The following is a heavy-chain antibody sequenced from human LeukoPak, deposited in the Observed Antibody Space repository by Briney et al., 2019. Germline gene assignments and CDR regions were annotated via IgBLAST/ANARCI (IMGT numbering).Heavy chain of an antibody. V-gene: IGHV4-34*01. CDR3: ARGNLFDY. CDR2: INHSGST. Sequence: SETLSLTCAVYGGSFSGYYWSWIRQPPGKELEWIGEINHSGSTNYNPSLKSRVTISVDTSKNQFSLKPSSVTAADTAVYYCARGNLFDYWGQGTLVTVSS. CDR1: GGSFSGYY. D-gene: IGHD1-14*01. J-gene: IGHJ4*02.